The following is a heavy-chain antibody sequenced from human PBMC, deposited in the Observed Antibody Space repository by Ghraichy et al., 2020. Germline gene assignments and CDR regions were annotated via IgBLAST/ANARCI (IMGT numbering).Heavy chain of an antibody. V-gene: IGHV3-30-3*01. J-gene: IGHJ4*02. CDR3: ARDAGGTAAANFDY. CDR2: ISYDGSIK. D-gene: IGHD2-2*01. Sequence: GESLNISCAASGFTFSRYAMHWVRQAPGKGLEWVAFISYDGSIKYYADSVKGRFTISRDNSKNTLFLQMNSLRAEDTAVYYCARDAGGTAAANFDYWGQGTLVTVSS. CDR1: GFTFSRYA.